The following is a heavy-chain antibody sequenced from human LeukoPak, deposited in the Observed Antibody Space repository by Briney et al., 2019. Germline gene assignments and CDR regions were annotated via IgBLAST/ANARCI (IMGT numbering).Heavy chain of an antibody. J-gene: IGHJ4*02. V-gene: IGHV3-66*01. CDR1: GFTVDRKH. D-gene: IGHD4-17*01. CDR2: IYTGGNT. CDR3: AARDGGDYPYFDY. Sequence: GGSLRLSCAAYGFTVDRKHMTWVRQAPGKGLQWISFIYTGGNTYYSDSVKGRFTVSRDTSKNTLYLQMDSLRDEDTGVYRCAARDGGDYPYFDYWGPGTLVTVSS.